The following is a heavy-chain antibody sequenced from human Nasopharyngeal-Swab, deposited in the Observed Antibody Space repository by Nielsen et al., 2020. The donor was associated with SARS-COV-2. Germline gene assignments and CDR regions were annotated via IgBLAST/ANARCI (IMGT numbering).Heavy chain of an antibody. V-gene: IGHV3-15*01. CDR2: IKAKADGGTT. CDR3: TTAPFCSSTSWCFDS. Sequence: GESLKISCATSGFIFSDSAMHWVRQAPGRGLEWVGRIKAKADGGTTDYAAAVEGRFNVSRDDSKSTLYLQMNSLKTDDTAVYFCTTAPFCSSTSWCFDSWGRGTLVTVSS. D-gene: IGHD2-2*01. J-gene: IGHJ4*02. CDR1: GFIFSDSA.